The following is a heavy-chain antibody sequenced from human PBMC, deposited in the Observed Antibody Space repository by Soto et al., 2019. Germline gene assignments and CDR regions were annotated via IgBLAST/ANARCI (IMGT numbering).Heavy chain of an antibody. V-gene: IGHV3-15*01. J-gene: IGHJ6*03. CDR3: TGPTGGDYYYYYYMDV. D-gene: IGHD4-17*01. Sequence: GGSLRLSCAASGFTFSNAWMSWVRQAPGKGLEWVGRIKSKTDGGTTDYAAPVKGRFTISRDDSKNTLYLQMNSLKTEDTAVYYCTGPTGGDYYYYYYMDVWGKGTTVTVSS. CDR1: GFTFSNAW. CDR2: IKSKTDGGTT.